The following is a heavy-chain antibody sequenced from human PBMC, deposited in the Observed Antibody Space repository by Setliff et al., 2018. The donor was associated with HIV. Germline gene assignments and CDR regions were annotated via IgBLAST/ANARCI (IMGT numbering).Heavy chain of an antibody. V-gene: IGHV4-59*11. CDR3: ARENGDCSGGACYFMLDS. J-gene: IGHJ4*02. Sequence: PSETLSLTCTVSGGSSSSHYWNWIRQPPGQGLEWIGYVHYSGTTNYNPSLKSRVTISVDASNNQFSLELRSMTAADTAVYYCARENGDCSGGACYFMLDSWGQGTRVTVSS. CDR1: GGSSSSHY. D-gene: IGHD2-15*01. CDR2: VHYSGTT.